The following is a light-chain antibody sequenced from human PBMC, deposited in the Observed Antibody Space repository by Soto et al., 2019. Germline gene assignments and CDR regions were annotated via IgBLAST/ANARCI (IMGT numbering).Light chain of an antibody. CDR1: QSINAA. CDR3: QQYYTTPT. CDR2: AAS. Sequence: DIQMTQSPSSLSASVGDSVTITCRASQSINAALNWYQQRPGKXPXXLIFAASTLQSGVPSRLSGSGYGTDFPLTISSMQPEDLATEDCQQYYTTPTFGGGTKVDIK. V-gene: IGKV1-39*01. J-gene: IGKJ4*01.